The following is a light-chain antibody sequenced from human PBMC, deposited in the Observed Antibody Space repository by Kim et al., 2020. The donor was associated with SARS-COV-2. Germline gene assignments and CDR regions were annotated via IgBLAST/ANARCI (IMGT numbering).Light chain of an antibody. J-gene: IGLJ3*02. CDR3: ATWDDSLNEWV. Sequence: QSVLTQSPSVSVTPGQRVTISCFGSGSNIERNVVNWYQQFPGTAPKLLMYATDQRSSGVPDRFSGSRSGTSASLAISGLQSDDEADYYCATWDDSLNEWVFGGGTQLTVL. CDR1: GSNIERNV. CDR2: ATD. V-gene: IGLV1-44*01.